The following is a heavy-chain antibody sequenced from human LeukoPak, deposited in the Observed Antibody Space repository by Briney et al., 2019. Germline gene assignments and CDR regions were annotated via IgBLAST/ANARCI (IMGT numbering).Heavy chain of an antibody. Sequence: SETLSLTCAVYGGSFSGYYWSWIRQPPGKGLEWIGEINHSGSTNYNPSLKSRVTISVDTSKNQFSLKLSSVTAADTAVYYCARLKTVAGGHWYFDLWGRGTLVTVSS. CDR3: ARLKTVAGGHWYFDL. D-gene: IGHD6-19*01. V-gene: IGHV4-34*01. CDR1: GGSFSGYY. J-gene: IGHJ2*01. CDR2: INHSGST.